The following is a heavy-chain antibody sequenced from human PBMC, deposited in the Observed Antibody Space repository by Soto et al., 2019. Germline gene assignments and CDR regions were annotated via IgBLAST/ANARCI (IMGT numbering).Heavy chain of an antibody. CDR3: ARDRDYYDSSGFHYYGMDV. CDR2: IYYSGST. CDR1: GGSISSGGYY. V-gene: IGHV4-31*03. Sequence: LSLTCTVSGGSISSGGYYWSWIRQHPGKGLEWIGYIYYSGSTYYNPSLKSRVTISVDTSKNQFSLKLSSVTAADTAVYYCARDRDYYDSSGFHYYGMDVWGQGTTVTVSS. J-gene: IGHJ6*02. D-gene: IGHD3-22*01.